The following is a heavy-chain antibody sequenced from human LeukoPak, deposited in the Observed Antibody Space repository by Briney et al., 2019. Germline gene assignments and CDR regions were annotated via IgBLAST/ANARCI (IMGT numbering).Heavy chain of an antibody. CDR3: GSYTSGWPYYFDS. Sequence: SETLSLTCTVSGGSISSYYWSWIRQPPGKGLEWIGYIYYSGSTNYNPSLKSRVTISVDTSKNQFSLKLNSVTAADTAVYYCGSYTSGWPYYFDSWGQGTLVTVSS. CDR1: GGSISSYY. J-gene: IGHJ4*02. D-gene: IGHD6-19*01. V-gene: IGHV4-59*01. CDR2: IYYSGST.